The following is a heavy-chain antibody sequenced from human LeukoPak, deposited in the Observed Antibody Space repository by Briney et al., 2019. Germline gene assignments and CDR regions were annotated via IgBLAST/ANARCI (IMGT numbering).Heavy chain of an antibody. V-gene: IGHV3-33*01. CDR3: ARTYRSGWYYFDH. J-gene: IGHJ4*02. CDR2: MWYDGSHE. CDR1: GFTFSNYG. D-gene: IGHD6-19*01. Sequence: GRSLRLSCAASGFTFSNYGMHWVRQAPGKGLEWVAVMWYDGSHEYYADSVKGRFTISRDNSKNTVYLQMNSLRAEDTAVYYCARTYRSGWYYFDHWGQGTLVTVSS.